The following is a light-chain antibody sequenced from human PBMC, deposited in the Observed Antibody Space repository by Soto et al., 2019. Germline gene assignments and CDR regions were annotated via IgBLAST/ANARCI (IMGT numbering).Light chain of an antibody. V-gene: IGKV3-20*01. J-gene: IGKJ1*01. CDR3: QQYSASVWP. Sequence: DSGLRESLATVSLSPKNRATLSCRASRSVSHTYFAWYQQRPGQAPRLLIYGASNRAPGIPDRFTGSGSGTDFTLTINRLEPEDFAVYYCQQYSASVWPFAQGTKVDIK. CDR2: GAS. CDR1: RSVSHTY.